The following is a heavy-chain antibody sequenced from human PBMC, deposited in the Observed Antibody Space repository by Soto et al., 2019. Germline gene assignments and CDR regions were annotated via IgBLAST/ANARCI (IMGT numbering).Heavy chain of an antibody. CDR3: ARNSIYNSYGTYFDY. V-gene: IGHV1-2*04. CDR1: GYTFTAYY. J-gene: IGHJ4*02. D-gene: IGHD5-18*01. CDR2: INPSSGGT. Sequence: ASVKVSCKASGYTFTAYYMHWVRQAPGQGLEWMGWINPSSGGTNYAQKFQGWVTMTRDTSISTAYMELSRLTSDDTAVYYCARNSIYNSYGTYFDYWGQGALVTVSS.